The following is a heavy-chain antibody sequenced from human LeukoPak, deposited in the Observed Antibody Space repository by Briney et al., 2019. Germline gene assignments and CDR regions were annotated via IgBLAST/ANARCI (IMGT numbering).Heavy chain of an antibody. Sequence: SVKVSCKASGGTFSSYAISWVRQAPGQGLEWMGGIIPIFGTANYAQKFQGRVTITTDESTSTAYMELSSLRSEDTAVYYCARGDIVVVPAAIPALYNWFDPWGQGTLVTVSS. CDR1: GGTFSSYA. D-gene: IGHD2-2*02. CDR2: IIPIFGTA. CDR3: ARGDIVVVPAAIPALYNWFDP. V-gene: IGHV1-69*05. J-gene: IGHJ5*02.